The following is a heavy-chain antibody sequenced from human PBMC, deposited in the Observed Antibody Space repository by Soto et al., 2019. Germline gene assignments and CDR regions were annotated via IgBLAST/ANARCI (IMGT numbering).Heavy chain of an antibody. Sequence: GASVKVCCKASGCIFTDYYIHWVRQAPGQGLEWMGWINPNSDDTRYAQKFRGRVTVTMDTSISTAYMDLSRLTSDDTAVYYCARDSAAGAGIWRDYWG. J-gene: IGHJ4*01. D-gene: IGHD6-13*01. CDR1: GCIFTDYY. V-gene: IGHV1-2*02. CDR2: INPNSDDT. CDR3: ARDSAAGAGIWRDY.